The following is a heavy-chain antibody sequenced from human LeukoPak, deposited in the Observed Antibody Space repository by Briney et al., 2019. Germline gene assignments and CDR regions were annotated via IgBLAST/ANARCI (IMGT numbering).Heavy chain of an antibody. J-gene: IGHJ4*02. CDR1: GFNFPKFW. CDR3: ARGDAFSGDH. V-gene: IGHV3-7*03. CDR2: TQPEGNEK. Sequence: GGSLRLSCAVSGFNFPKFWMSWVRQAPGGGLEWVANTQPEGNEKFYVESVKGRFTISRDNTKDLLFLQMNDLRVEDTGVYYCARGDAFSGDHWGQGTQVTVST. D-gene: IGHD3-16*01.